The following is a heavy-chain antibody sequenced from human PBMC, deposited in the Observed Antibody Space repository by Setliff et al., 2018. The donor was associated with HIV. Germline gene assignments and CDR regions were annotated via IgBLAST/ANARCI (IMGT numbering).Heavy chain of an antibody. CDR2: IFYTGST. J-gene: IGHJ4*02. V-gene: IGHV4-59*08. D-gene: IGHD6-19*01. CDR1: GGSISSYY. CDR3: ARRGAVAGPTTI. Sequence: SETLSLTCTVSGGSISSYYWTWLRQFPGKGLEWIGFIFYTGSTTYNPSLKSRVTISVDTSKNQFSLKLTSVTAADTAVYYCARRGAVAGPTTIWGQGTLVTVSS.